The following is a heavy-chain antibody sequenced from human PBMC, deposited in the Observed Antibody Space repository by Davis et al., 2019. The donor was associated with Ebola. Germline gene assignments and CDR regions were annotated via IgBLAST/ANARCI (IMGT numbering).Heavy chain of an antibody. J-gene: IGHJ6*02. CDR3: ADWAANYYYYGMDV. CDR2: ISSSSSYI. D-gene: IGHD5-18*01. V-gene: IGHV3-21*04. CDR1: GFTFSSYS. Sequence: GESLKISCAASGFTFSSYSMNWVRQAPGKGLEWVSSISSSSSYIYYADSVKGRFTISRDNSKNTLYLQMNSLRAEDTAVYYCADWAANYYYYGMDVWGQGTTVTVSS.